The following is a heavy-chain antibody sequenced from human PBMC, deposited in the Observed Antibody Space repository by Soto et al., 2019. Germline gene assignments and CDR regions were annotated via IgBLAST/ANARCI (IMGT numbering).Heavy chain of an antibody. CDR1: GFTFSSYS. D-gene: IGHD3-10*01. CDR2: ISSSSSYI. J-gene: IGHJ6*03. V-gene: IGHV3-21*01. CDR3: ARDRGITMVRGSYYMDV. Sequence: GGSLRLSCAASGFTFSSYSMNWVRQAPGKGLEWVSSISSSSSYIYYADSVKGRFTISRDNAKNSLYLQMNSLRAEDTAVYYCARDRGITMVRGSYYMDVWGKGTTVTVS.